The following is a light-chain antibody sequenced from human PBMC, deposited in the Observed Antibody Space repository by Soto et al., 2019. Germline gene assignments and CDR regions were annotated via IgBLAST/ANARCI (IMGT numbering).Light chain of an antibody. V-gene: IGKV3-20*01. J-gene: IGKJ4*01. CDR3: QQDGSSPLT. Sequence: EIVLTQSPGTLSLSPGERATLSCRASQSVSSSYLAWYQQKPGQAPRLLIYGASSRATGIPDRFSGSGSGTDFTLTISRLEPQDCAVYYGQQDGSSPLTFGGGTKVEIK. CDR1: QSVSSSY. CDR2: GAS.